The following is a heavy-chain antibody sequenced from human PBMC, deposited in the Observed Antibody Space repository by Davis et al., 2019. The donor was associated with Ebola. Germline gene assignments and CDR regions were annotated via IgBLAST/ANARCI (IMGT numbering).Heavy chain of an antibody. CDR1: GGTFTSYV. Sequence: ASVKVSCKASGGTFTSYVITWVRQAPGQGLEWLGWINPNNGGTNFAQKFQGRVTMTRDTSISTAYMELSRLRSDDTAVYYCARGSSWFYYYMDVWGKGTTVTVSS. CDR2: INPNNGGT. V-gene: IGHV1-2*02. CDR3: ARGSSWFYYYMDV. D-gene: IGHD6-13*01. J-gene: IGHJ6*03.